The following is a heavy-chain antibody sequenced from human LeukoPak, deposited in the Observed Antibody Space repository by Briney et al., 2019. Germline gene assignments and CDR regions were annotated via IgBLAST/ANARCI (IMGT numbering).Heavy chain of an antibody. CDR2: IYYSGST. CDR3: ARGDSSGTSYYFDY. V-gene: IGHV4-59*01. CDR1: GGSISSYY. J-gene: IGHJ4*02. D-gene: IGHD6-19*01. Sequence: PSGTLSLTCTVSGGSISSYYWSWIRQPPGKGLEWIGYIYYSGSTNYNPSLKSRVTISVDTSKNQFSLKLSSVTAADTAVYYCARGDSSGTSYYFDYWGQGTLVTVSS.